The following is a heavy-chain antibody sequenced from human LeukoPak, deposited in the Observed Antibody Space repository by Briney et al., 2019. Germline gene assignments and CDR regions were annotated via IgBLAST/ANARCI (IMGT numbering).Heavy chain of an antibody. CDR1: GFTFDDYA. CDR2: ISWNSGSI. Sequence: GGSLRLSCAASGFTFDDYAMHWVRQAPGKGLEWVSGISWNSGSIGYADSVKGRFTISRDNSKNTLYLQMNSLRAEDTAVYYCAKVSDYGDQGDGYFDYWGQGTLVTVSS. V-gene: IGHV3-9*01. D-gene: IGHD4-17*01. CDR3: AKVSDYGDQGDGYFDY. J-gene: IGHJ4*02.